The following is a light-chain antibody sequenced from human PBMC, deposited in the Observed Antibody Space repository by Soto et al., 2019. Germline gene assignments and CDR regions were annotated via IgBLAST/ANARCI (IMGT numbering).Light chain of an antibody. CDR1: QGISNT. CDR3: QRYNSGPLT. Sequence: DVQLTQSPSTLSVSPGDGVTITCRASQGISNTLAWYQQKPGKAPRLLIYATSTRPSGVPARFSGSGSGTEFTLTISSLQSEDVAIYYCQRYNSGPLTFGEGTKVESK. CDR2: ATS. J-gene: IGKJ4*01. V-gene: IGKV1-27*01.